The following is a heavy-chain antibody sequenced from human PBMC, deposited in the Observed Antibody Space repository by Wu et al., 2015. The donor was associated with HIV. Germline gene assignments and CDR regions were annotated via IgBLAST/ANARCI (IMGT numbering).Heavy chain of an antibody. CDR2: INANTGRA. Sequence: QVQLVQSGAEVKEPGTSVKVSCKASGYTFTAYYLFWMRQTPGQGLEWMGWINANTGRADYAQKFQGRVTMTRDTSINTAYMELNRLRSDDTAVYYCARADYFGSGTYFRTLDSWGRGTLVTVSS. V-gene: IGHV1-2*02. J-gene: IGHJ4*02. CDR1: GYTFTAYY. D-gene: IGHD3-10*01. CDR3: ARADYFGSGTYFRTLDS.